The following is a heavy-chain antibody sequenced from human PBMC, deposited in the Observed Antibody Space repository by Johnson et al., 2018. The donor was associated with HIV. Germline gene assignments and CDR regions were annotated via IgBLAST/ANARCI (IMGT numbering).Heavy chain of an antibody. CDR2: ISYDGSNK. J-gene: IGHJ3*02. CDR3: AKDGRDDLRAFDI. Sequence: QVQLVEFGGGLIQPWGSLRLSCAASGFTFSSYAMHWVRQAPGKGLEWVAVISYDGSNKYYADSVKGRFNISRDNSKNTLYLQMNGLVPEDTAVYYCAKDGRDDLRAFDIWGQGTMVTVSS. D-gene: IGHD5-24*01. V-gene: IGHV3-30-3*01. CDR1: GFTFSSYA.